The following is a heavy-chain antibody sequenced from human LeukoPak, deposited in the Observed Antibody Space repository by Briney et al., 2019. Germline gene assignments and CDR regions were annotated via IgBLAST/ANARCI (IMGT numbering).Heavy chain of an antibody. Sequence: ASVKVSCKASGYTFTSYDINWVRQATGQGLEWMGWMSPKSGNTGYAQKFQGRVTMTSNTAISTAYMELSSLRSEDTTVYYCVRTPPNWGADYWGQGTLVTVSS. J-gene: IGHJ4*02. D-gene: IGHD7-27*01. CDR1: GYTFTSYD. CDR3: VRTPPNWGADY. CDR2: MSPKSGNT. V-gene: IGHV1-8*01.